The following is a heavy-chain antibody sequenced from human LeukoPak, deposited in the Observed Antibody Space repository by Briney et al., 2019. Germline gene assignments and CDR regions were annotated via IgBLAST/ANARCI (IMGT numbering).Heavy chain of an antibody. J-gene: IGHJ4*02. V-gene: IGHV3-7*01. D-gene: IGHD6-19*01. Sequence: GGSLRLSCAASGFSFSNHYMRWIRQAPGKGLEWVANINEDGSNKWHLGSVKGRFTVSRDNARNALYLQMNRLRVEDTAVYYCTRVIVAVPGYFDYFDFWGQGALVTVSS. CDR3: TRVIVAVPGYFDYFDF. CDR2: INEDGSNK. CDR1: GFSFSNHY.